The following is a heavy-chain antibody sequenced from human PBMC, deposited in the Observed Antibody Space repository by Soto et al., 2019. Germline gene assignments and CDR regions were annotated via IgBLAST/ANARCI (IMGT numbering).Heavy chain of an antibody. Sequence: QVQLQESGPGLVKPSQTLSLTCTVSGGSISSGGDYWSWIRQHPGKGLEWIGYIYYSGSTYYNPSLKSRVTISVDTSKNQCSLKLSSVTAADTAVYYCASVPAAYSSGWYLNYWGQGTLVTVSS. D-gene: IGHD6-19*01. V-gene: IGHV4-31*03. CDR3: ASVPAAYSSGWYLNY. CDR2: IYYSGST. CDR1: GGSISSGGDY. J-gene: IGHJ4*02.